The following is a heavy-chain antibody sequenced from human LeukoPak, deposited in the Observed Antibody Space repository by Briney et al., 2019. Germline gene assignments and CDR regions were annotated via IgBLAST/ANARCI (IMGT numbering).Heavy chain of an antibody. D-gene: IGHD4-23*01. J-gene: IGHJ4*02. V-gene: IGHV1-69*06. CDR2: IIPIFGTA. CDR1: GYTFTSYG. CDR3: ARAEWDSGGNPFDY. Sequence: SVKVSCKASGYTFTSYGISWVRQAPGQGLEWMGGIIPIFGTANYAQKFQGRVTITADKSTSTAYMELSSLRSEDTGVYYCARAEWDSGGNPFDYWGQGTLVTVSS.